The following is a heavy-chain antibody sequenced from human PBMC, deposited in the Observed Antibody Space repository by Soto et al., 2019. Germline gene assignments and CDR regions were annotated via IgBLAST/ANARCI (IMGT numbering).Heavy chain of an antibody. J-gene: IGHJ4*02. CDR1: GGSFSGYY. Sequence: QVQLQPWGAGMLKPSETLSLTCAVYGGSFSGYYWSWIRQPPGKGLEWIGEINHSGSTNYNPSLKSRVTISVDTSKNQFSLKLSSVTAADTAVYYCARGTVTRAYDYWGQGTLVTVAS. D-gene: IGHD4-17*01. CDR3: ARGTVTRAYDY. CDR2: INHSGST. V-gene: IGHV4-34*01.